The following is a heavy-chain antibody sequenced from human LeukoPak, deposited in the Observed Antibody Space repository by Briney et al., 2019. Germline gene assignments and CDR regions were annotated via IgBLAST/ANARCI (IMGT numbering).Heavy chain of an antibody. CDR1: GYTFTSYG. J-gene: IGHJ5*02. CDR2: ISAYNGNT. Sequence: ASVKVSCKASGYTFTSYGISWVRQAPGQGLEWMGWISAYNGNTNYAQKLQGRVTMTTDTSTSTAYMELRSRRSDDTAVYYCARGAIFGVASYWFDPWGQGTLVTVSS. CDR3: ARGAIFGVASYWFDP. V-gene: IGHV1-18*01. D-gene: IGHD3-3*01.